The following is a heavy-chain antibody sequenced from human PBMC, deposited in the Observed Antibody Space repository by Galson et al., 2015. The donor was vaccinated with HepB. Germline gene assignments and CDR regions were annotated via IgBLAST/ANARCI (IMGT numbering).Heavy chain of an antibody. CDR3: AREDYYDSSGYPKWFDP. CDR1: GYTFTSYY. CDR2: INPSGGST. Sequence: SVKVSCKASGYTFTSYYMHWVRQAPGQGLEWMGIINPSGGSTSYAQKLQGRVTMTRDTSTSTVYMELSSLRSEDTAVYYCAREDYYDSSGYPKWFDPWGQGTLVTVSS. V-gene: IGHV1-46*04. J-gene: IGHJ5*02. D-gene: IGHD3-22*01.